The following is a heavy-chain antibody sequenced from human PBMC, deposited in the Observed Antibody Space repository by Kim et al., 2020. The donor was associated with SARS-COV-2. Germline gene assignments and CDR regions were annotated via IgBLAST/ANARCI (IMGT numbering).Heavy chain of an antibody. CDR3: VRDRMGGAFDI. V-gene: IGHV3-48*02. CDR2: ITKSSATI. Sequence: LSLTCATSGFTFSAYDMNWVRQAPGKGLEWLSFITKSSATIYYADYVQGRFTISRDNAKNSLYLQMNSLRDEDTALYYCVRDRMGGAFDIWGQGTMV. CDR1: GFTFSAYD. D-gene: IGHD3-16*01. J-gene: IGHJ3*02.